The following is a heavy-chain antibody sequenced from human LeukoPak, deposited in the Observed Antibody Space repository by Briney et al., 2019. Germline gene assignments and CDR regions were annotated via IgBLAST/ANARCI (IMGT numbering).Heavy chain of an antibody. Sequence: GESLKISCKGSGYSFTTYWIGWVRQMPGKGLEWMAIIYPGDSHTRYSPSFQGQVTISADESINSAYLLWSSLKASDTAIYYCARLIITGDAFDIWGQGTMVTVSS. CDR1: GYSFTTYW. D-gene: IGHD3-16*01. CDR3: ARLIITGDAFDI. V-gene: IGHV5-51*01. J-gene: IGHJ3*02. CDR2: IYPGDSHT.